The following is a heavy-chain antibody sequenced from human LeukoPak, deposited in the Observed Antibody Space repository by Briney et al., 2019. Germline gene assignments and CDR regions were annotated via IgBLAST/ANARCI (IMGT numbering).Heavy chain of an antibody. J-gene: IGHJ4*02. D-gene: IGHD6-19*01. CDR2: IYYSGST. Sequence: PSETLSLTCTVSGGSISSGGYYWSWIRQHPGKGLEWIGYIYYSGSTYYNPSLKSRAIISVDTSKNQFSLKLSSVTAADTAVYYCARDYSGGWFFDYWGQGTLVTASS. V-gene: IGHV4-31*03. CDR3: ARDYSGGWFFDY. CDR1: GGSISSGGYY.